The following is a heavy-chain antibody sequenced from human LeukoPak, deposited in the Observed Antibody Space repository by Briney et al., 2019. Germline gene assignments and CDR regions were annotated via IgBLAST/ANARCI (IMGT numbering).Heavy chain of an antibody. J-gene: IGHJ5*02. Sequence: VSGPTLVQPTQTLTLTCTISGFSRRTRGVGVAWIRQPPGKALEWLALIYWDDDKRYSPSLKSRLTITKDTSKNQVVLTMTNMDPVDTATYYCAHRTSMVRGIMSYNWFDPWGQGTLVTVSS. CDR1: GFSRRTRGVG. D-gene: IGHD3-10*01. CDR2: IYWDDDK. V-gene: IGHV2-5*02. CDR3: AHRTSMVRGIMSYNWFDP.